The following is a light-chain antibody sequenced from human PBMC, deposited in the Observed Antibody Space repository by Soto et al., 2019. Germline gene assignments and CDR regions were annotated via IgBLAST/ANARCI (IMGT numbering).Light chain of an antibody. CDR3: LQYCSDLST. Sequence: DIQMTQSPATLAASVGDRVTITCRASQSINNWLAWYQHKPGKAPRLLIYKASSLENAVPSRFSGGVSGTEFTLTISSLQPDDFATYYCLQYCSDLSTFGQGTKLEIK. J-gene: IGKJ2*01. V-gene: IGKV1-5*03. CDR1: QSINNW. CDR2: KAS.